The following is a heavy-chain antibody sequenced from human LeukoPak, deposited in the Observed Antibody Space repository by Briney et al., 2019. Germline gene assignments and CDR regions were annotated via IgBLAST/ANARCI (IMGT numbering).Heavy chain of an antibody. CDR3: ARVVVVPAAILADYYYYYMDV. J-gene: IGHJ6*03. V-gene: IGHV1-18*01. CDR2: ISAYSGNT. Sequence: ASVKVSCKASGYTFTSYGISWVRQAPGQGLEWMGWISAYSGNTNYAQKLQGRVTMTTDTSTSTAYMELRSLRSDDTAVYYCARVVVVPAAILADYYYYYMDVWGKGTTVTVSS. D-gene: IGHD2-2*01. CDR1: GYTFTSYG.